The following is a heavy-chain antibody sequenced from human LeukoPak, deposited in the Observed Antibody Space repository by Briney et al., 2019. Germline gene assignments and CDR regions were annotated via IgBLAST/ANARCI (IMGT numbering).Heavy chain of an antibody. Sequence: GRSLRLSCAASGFTFDDYAMHWVRQAPGKGLEGVSGISWNSGSIGYADSVKGRFTISRDNAKNSLYLQMNSLRAEDMALYYCAKDIAGQWLASSSGAFDIWGQGTMVTVSS. J-gene: IGHJ3*02. D-gene: IGHD6-19*01. CDR1: GFTFDDYA. CDR2: ISWNSGSI. V-gene: IGHV3-9*03. CDR3: AKDIAGQWLASSSGAFDI.